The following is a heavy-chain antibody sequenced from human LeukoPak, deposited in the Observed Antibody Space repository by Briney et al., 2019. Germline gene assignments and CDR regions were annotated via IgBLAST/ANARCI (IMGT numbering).Heavy chain of an antibody. CDR1: GITLSNYG. Sequence: PGGSLRLSCAVSGITLSNYGMSWVRQAPGKGLEWVAGISDSGGSTNYADSVKGRFTISRDNAKNTLYLQMNSLRAEDTAVYFCAKRGVVIRVILVVLNKHAYYFDSWGQGALVAVSS. CDR3: AKRGVVIRVILVVLNKHAYYFDS. CDR2: ISDSGGST. V-gene: IGHV3-23*01. J-gene: IGHJ4*02. D-gene: IGHD3-10*01.